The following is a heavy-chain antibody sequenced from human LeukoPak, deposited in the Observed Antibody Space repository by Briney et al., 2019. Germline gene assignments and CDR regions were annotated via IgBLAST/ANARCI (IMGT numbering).Heavy chain of an antibody. V-gene: IGHV1-69*13. CDR1: GGTFSSYA. J-gene: IGHJ1*01. CDR2: IIPIFGTA. D-gene: IGHD2-21*01. CDR3: ARDSSEFRSLIPH. Sequence: SVKVSCKASGGTFSSYAISWVRQAPGQGLEWMGGIIPIFGTANYAQKFQGRVTITADESTSTVYMELSRLRSEDTAVYYCARDSSEFRSLIPHWGQGTLVTVSS.